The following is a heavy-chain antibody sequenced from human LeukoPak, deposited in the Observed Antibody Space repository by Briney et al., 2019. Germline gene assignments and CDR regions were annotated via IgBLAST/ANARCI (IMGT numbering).Heavy chain of an antibody. D-gene: IGHD2-21*01. CDR3: ARVGLEILVD. V-gene: IGHV4-59*01. CDR1: GGSISSYY. Sequence: WETLSLTCTVSGGSISSYYWSWIRQPPGKGLEWIGYIYYSGSTNCNPSLKSRVTISVDTSKNQFSLKLSSVTAADTAVYYCARVGLEILVDWGQGTLVTVSS. J-gene: IGHJ4*02. CDR2: IYYSGST.